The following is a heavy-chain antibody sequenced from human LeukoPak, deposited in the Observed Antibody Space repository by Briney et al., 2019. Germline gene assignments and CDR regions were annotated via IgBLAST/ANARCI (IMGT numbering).Heavy chain of an antibody. V-gene: IGHV4-59*08. Sequence: PSETLSLTCTVSGGSISNYHWSWIRQPPGKGLEWVGYIYYSGSTNYNPSLESRVTISVDMSKNQFSLKLSSVTAADTAVYYCARQYDYDSSGYYFGYWGQGTLVTVSS. CDR2: IYYSGST. CDR3: ARQYDYDSSGYYFGY. J-gene: IGHJ4*02. CDR1: GGSISNYH. D-gene: IGHD3-22*01.